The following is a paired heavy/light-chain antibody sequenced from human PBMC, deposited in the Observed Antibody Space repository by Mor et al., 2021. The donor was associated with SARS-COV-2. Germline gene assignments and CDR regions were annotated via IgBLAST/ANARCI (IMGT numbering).Heavy chain of an antibody. J-gene: IGHJ4*02. D-gene: IGHD2-21*02. CDR3: VRGGTTTVVTPVFDS. Sequence: VQLQESGPGLVKPSETLSLTCTVSGDSMSGYYWSWIRQSAGNRLEWLGRIYASGSSNYNPSLTGRLTMSLDRSKKQFSLNLRSVTAADTAVYYCVRGGTTTVVTPVFDSWGPGTLVTVSS. CDR1: GDSMSGYY. CDR2: IYASGSS. V-gene: IGHV4-4*07.
Light chain of an antibody. V-gene: IGKV4-1*01. CDR3: QQYFRTVPVT. Sequence: DIVMTQSPDSLAVSLGERAAINCRSSQSVLDVSINKNCLAWYQQKFGQPPKLLFRWASTRESGVPARFSGGGSGTDFTLIIDPLQAEDVAIYYCQQYFRTVPVTFGGGTKVQI. CDR2: WAS. J-gene: IGKJ4*01. CDR1: QSVLDVSINKNC.